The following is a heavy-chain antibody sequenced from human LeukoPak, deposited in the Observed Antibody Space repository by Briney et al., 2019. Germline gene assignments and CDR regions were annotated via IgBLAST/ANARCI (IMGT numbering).Heavy chain of an antibody. D-gene: IGHD3-9*01. J-gene: IGHJ4*02. V-gene: IGHV4-59*01. CDR3: AGGDILTGYYGSPIDY. Sequence: SETLSLTCTVSGGSISSYYWSWIRQPPGKGLEWIGNIYYSGSTNYNPSLKSRVTISVDTSKNQFSLKLNSVTAADTAVYYCAGGDILTGYYGSPIDYWGQGTLVTVSS. CDR1: GGSISSYY. CDR2: IYYSGST.